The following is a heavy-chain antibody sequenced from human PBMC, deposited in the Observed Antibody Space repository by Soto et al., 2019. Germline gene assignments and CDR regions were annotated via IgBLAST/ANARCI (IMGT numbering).Heavy chain of an antibody. Sequence: PLETMSFTWSVAKGSISRYYWAWIRQPPWKGVEWIGYIYFTGNANYSSSLKSRVTMSVDMSTNQFSLNLRSVSAADTDVCYCARDYAPYNGCKSGLDYRAHGTVVTVSS. CDR2: IYFTGNA. CDR3: ARDYAPYNGCKSGLDY. CDR1: KGSISRYY. J-gene: IGHJ4*01. V-gene: IGHV4-59*01. D-gene: IGHD1-1*01.